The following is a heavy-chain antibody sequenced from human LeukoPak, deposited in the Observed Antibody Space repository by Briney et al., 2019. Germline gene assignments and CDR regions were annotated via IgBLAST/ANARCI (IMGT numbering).Heavy chain of an antibody. D-gene: IGHD2-2*02. J-gene: IGHJ6*03. CDR1: GGSISSYS. CDR3: ARILVPAAIRPYYYYYYMDV. V-gene: IGHV4-4*09. CDR2: IYTSGST. Sequence: SETLSLTCTVSGGSISSYSWSWIRQPPGKGLEWIGYIYTSGSTNYNPSLKSRVTISVDTSKNQFSLKLSSVTAADTAVYYCARILVPAAIRPYYYYYYMDVWGKGTTVTVSS.